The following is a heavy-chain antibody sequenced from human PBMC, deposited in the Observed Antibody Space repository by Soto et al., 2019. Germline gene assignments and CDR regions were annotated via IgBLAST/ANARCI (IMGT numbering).Heavy chain of an antibody. CDR3: XXXXDYNSPGNFFDL. Sequence: EVQLVESGGGLVQPGESLRLSCTASGLTFSIYWMSWVRQAPGKGLEWVANIKQDGSEKNYVGSVKGRFTVSRDNAEXXXXXXXXXXXXXXXXXXXXXXXXDYNSPGNFFDLWGRGTLVTVSS. CDR1: GLTFSIYW. CDR2: IKQDGSEK. V-gene: IGHV3-7*01. D-gene: IGHD1-20*01. J-gene: IGHJ2*01.